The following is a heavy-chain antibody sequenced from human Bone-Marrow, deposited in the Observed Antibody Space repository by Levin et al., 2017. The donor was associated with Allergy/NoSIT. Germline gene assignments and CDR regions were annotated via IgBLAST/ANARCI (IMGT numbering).Heavy chain of an antibody. D-gene: IGHD3-10*01. CDR2: IKSKTDGGTT. CDR1: GFTFSNAL. J-gene: IGHJ4*02. CDR3: TTFRRTLGFGVLSNYLTDY. V-gene: IGHV3-15*01. Sequence: SCAASGFTFSNALMSWVRQAPGKGLEWVGRIKSKTDGGTTDYAAPVKGRFTISRDDTKNTLYLQMNSLKTEDTAVYYCTTFRRTLGFGVLSNYLTDYWGQGTLVTVSS.